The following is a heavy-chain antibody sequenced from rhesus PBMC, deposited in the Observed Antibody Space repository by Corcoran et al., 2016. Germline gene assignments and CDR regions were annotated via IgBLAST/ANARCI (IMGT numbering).Heavy chain of an antibody. J-gene: IGHJ4*01. D-gene: IGHD1-20*01. CDR1: GYTFTDYY. CDR2: LDTEEGDE. V-gene: IGHV1-111*02. Sequence: EVQLVQSGAEVKKPGASVKISCKASGYTFTDYYLHWVRQAPGKGLEWRGTLDTEEGDEIPAQKVKDRCTHTADEATNKAYMELSRLGSEDTAVYYCATEEGWNNVFDYWGHGVLVTVSS. CDR3: ATEEGWNNVFDY.